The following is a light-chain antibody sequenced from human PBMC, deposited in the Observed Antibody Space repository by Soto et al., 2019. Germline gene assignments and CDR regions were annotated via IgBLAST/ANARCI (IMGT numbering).Light chain of an antibody. V-gene: IGKV1-6*01. CDR3: LQDYLYPYN. Sequence: AIQMTQSPSSLSASVGDRVTITCRASQGVRVDVGWYQQKPGKAPKLLIYASTTLQTGVPPRFSGSGSGTTFTLTISSQYPEELATYYCLQDYLYPYNFGQGTRVEIK. CDR2: AST. CDR1: QGVRVD. J-gene: IGKJ2*01.